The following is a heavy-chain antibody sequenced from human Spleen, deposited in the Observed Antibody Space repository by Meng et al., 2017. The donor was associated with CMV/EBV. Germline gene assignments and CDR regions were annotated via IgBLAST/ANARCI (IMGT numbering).Heavy chain of an antibody. CDR3: ARDIELDY. J-gene: IGHJ4*02. D-gene: IGHD1-7*01. CDR1: GFTFTSYS. CDR2: ISTSGSYI. V-gene: IGHV3-21*01. Sequence: LRLSCAASGFTFTSYSRNWVRQATGKGLEWVSSISTSGSYIYYADSVKGRFTISRDNAKNSLTLQMNSLRADDTAVYFCARDIELDYWGQGTLVTVSS.